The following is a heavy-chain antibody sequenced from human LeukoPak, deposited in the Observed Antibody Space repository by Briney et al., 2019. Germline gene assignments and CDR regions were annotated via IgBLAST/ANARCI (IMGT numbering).Heavy chain of an antibody. CDR1: GFTFSDYA. CDR3: ARDWRYDFWKREKDAFDI. Sequence: GGSLRLSCAASGFTFSDYAMSWVRQAPGKGLEWVANIKQAGSENSYVDSVKGRFTISRDNAKNSLYLQINSLRAEDTAVYYCARDWRYDFWKREKDAFDIWGQGTMVTVSS. V-gene: IGHV3-7*01. D-gene: IGHD3-3*01. J-gene: IGHJ3*02. CDR2: IKQAGSEN.